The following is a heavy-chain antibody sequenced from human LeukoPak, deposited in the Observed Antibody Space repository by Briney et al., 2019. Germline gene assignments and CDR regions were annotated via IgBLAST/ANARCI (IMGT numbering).Heavy chain of an antibody. CDR2: ISSSSSYI. V-gene: IGHV3-21*01. Sequence: GGSLRLSCAASGFTFSSYSMSWVRQAPGKGLEWVSSISSSSSYIYYADSVKGRFTISRDNAKNSLYLQMNSLRAEDTAVYYCARDKPIDFWSGLPGVYGMDVWGQGTTVTVSS. J-gene: IGHJ6*02. CDR3: ARDKPIDFWSGLPGVYGMDV. CDR1: GFTFSSYS. D-gene: IGHD3-3*01.